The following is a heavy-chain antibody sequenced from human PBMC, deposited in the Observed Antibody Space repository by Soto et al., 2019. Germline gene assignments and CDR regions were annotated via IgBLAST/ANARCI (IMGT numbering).Heavy chain of an antibody. V-gene: IGHV3-30*18. CDR2: ISYDGSNK. J-gene: IGHJ6*02. D-gene: IGHD6-13*01. CDR3: AKDSQVPLIAAAGYYYYYGMDV. Sequence: GGSLRLSCAASGFTFSSYGMHWVRQAPGKGLEWVAVISYDGSNKYYADSVKGRFTISRDNSKNTLYLQMNSLRAEDTAVYYCAKDSQVPLIAAAGYYYYYGMDVWGQGTTVTVSS. CDR1: GFTFSSYG.